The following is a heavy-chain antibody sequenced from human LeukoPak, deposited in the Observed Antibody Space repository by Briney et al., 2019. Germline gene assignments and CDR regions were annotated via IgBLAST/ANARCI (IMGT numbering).Heavy chain of an antibody. V-gene: IGHV3-23*01. Sequence: GGSLRLSCAASGFIFTNYAMSWVRQAPGKGLEWVSAISGSGGNTYYADSVKGRFTISRDNAKNSLYLQMNSLRAEDTAVYYCARDVSVEMATIPFWDWGQGTLVTVSS. J-gene: IGHJ4*02. CDR1: GFIFTNYA. CDR2: ISGSGGNT. CDR3: ARDVSVEMATIPFWD. D-gene: IGHD5-24*01.